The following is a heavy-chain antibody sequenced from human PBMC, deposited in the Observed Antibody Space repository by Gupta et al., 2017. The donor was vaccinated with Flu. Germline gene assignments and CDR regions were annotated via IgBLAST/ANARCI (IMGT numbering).Heavy chain of an antibody. D-gene: IGHD3-3*01. CDR1: GFSFSSYS. J-gene: IGHJ6*02. V-gene: IGHV3-21*01. CDR3: ARARTTIYGVVIIMGGMDV. Sequence: EVQLVESGGGLVKPGGSLRLSCAASGFSFSSYSFNWVRQAPGKGLEWVSSISSNNNIYYADSVKGRFSISRDNAKNSLFLQLNSLRVEDTAVYYCARARTTIYGVVIIMGGMDVWGQGTTVTVSS. CDR2: ISSNNNI.